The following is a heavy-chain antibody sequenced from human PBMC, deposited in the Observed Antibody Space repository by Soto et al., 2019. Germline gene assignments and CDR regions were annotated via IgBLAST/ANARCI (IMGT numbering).Heavy chain of an antibody. D-gene: IGHD3-10*01. J-gene: IGHJ3*02. CDR3: AKDSRLLWFGETTGDAFDI. Sequence: LRLSCAASGFTFSSYGMHWVRQAPGKGLEWVAVISYDGSNKYYADSVKGRFTISRDNSKNTLYLQMNSLRAEDTAVYYCAKDSRLLWFGETTGDAFDIWGQGTMVTVSS. CDR2: ISYDGSNK. CDR1: GFTFSSYG. V-gene: IGHV3-30*18.